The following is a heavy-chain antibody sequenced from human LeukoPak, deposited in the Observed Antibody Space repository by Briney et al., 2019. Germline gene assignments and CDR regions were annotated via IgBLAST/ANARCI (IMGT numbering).Heavy chain of an antibody. CDR1: GFTFSSYS. CDR3: ARVRGSYFFDY. J-gene: IGHJ4*02. CDR2: ISSNSSYI. D-gene: IGHD1-26*01. Sequence: PGGSLRLSCAASGFTFSSYSMNWVRQAPGKGLEWVSSISSNSSYIYYADSVKGRFTISRDNAKNSLYLQMNSLRAEDTAVYYCARVRGSYFFDYWGQGTLVTVSS. V-gene: IGHV3-21*01.